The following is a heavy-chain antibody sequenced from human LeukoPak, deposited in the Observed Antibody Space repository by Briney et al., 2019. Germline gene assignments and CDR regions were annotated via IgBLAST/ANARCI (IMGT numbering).Heavy chain of an antibody. CDR2: IKQDGSEK. D-gene: IGHD1-26*01. Sequence: GGSLRHSCAASGCTFRSYWMNWVRQAPGKGLEWVANIKQDGSEKYYVDSVKGRFTISRDIAESSLFLQMHCDRPEHTAVYYCAEGGNYYYHYFDFWGQGTLVTVSS. CDR1: GCTFRSYW. J-gene: IGHJ4*02. CDR3: AEGGNYYYHYFDF. V-gene: IGHV3-7*02.